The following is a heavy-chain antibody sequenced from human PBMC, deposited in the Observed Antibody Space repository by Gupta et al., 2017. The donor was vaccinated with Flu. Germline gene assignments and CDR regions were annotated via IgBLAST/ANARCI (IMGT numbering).Heavy chain of an antibody. V-gene: IGHV4-34*01. CDR3: ARGWRGTFKGRKTGYYYYYYRDV. CDR2: INHSGTT. D-gene: IGHD3-10*01. J-gene: IGHJ6*03. Sequence: TYIRQPPGKGLEWIGDINHSGTTNYNPSLKSRVTISVDTSKSQFSLELSSATAADTAVYYCARGWRGTFKGRKTGYYYYYYRDVWGKGTTV.